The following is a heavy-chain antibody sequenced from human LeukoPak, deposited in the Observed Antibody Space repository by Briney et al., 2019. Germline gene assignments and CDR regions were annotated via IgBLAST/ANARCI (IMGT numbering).Heavy chain of an antibody. CDR1: GYTFTSYD. CDR2: VNPKSGDR. CDR3: AKGSSRSSYYYYGMDV. J-gene: IGHJ6*02. V-gene: IGHV1-8*01. D-gene: IGHD3-10*01. Sequence: GASVKVSCTASGYTFTSYDLDWVRQTTGQGLGWSGWVNPKSGDRGYAQKFQGRVSMTTDTSTRTAFMELSSLRSEDTAVYYCAKGSSRSSYYYYGMDVWGQGTTATVSS.